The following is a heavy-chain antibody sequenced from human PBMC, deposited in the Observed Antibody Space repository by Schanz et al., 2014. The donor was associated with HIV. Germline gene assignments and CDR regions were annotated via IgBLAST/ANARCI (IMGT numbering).Heavy chain of an antibody. CDR3: AREKDLGYSSTLGF. CDR2: ISDTGTTT. D-gene: IGHD6-13*01. CDR1: GFTFNDYY. V-gene: IGHV3-11*01. Sequence: VQLLESGGGLVRPGGSLRLSCVASGFTFNDYYMTWIRQAPGKGLEWVSYISDTGTTTYYADSVNGRFTISRDNAKNSMFLQMNSLRGEDTAVYYCAREKDLGYSSTLGFWGQGTLVTVSS. J-gene: IGHJ4*02.